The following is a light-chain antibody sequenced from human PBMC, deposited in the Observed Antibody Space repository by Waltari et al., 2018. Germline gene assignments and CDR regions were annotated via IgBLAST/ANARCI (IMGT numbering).Light chain of an antibody. J-gene: IGLJ1*01. CDR1: SSNIGRNY. V-gene: IGLV1-47*01. CDR2: KDN. CDR3: ATWDDSLSGYV. Sequence: QSVLTQPPSASGTPGQRVTISCSGTSSNIGRNYVFWFHQLPGTAPKVLIYKDNQGPSGVPDRFAGSKSGTSASLAISGLRSEDEADYYCATWDDSLSGYVFGSGTKVAVL.